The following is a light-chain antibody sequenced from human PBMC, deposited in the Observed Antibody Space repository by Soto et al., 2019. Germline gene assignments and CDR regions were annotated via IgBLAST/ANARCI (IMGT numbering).Light chain of an antibody. V-gene: IGKV1-5*03. Sequence: DIQMTQSPSTLSASVGDRVTITCRASQTIDTWLAWYQQKPGKPPTLLMYKASILESGVPSRFSGSGSETEFTLTISSLQPDDVATYYCQHYKTYSRTFGQGTKVDI. J-gene: IGKJ1*01. CDR2: KAS. CDR3: QHYKTYSRT. CDR1: QTIDTW.